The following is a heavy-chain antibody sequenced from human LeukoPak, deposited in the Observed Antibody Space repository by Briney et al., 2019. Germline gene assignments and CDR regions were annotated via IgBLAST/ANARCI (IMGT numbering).Heavy chain of an antibody. CDR2: IIPIFGTA. Sequence: SVKVSCKASGGTLSSYAISWVRQAPGQGLEWMGGIIPIFGTANYAQKFQGRVTITADESTSTAYTELSSLRSEDTAVYYCARVAGAGNQIDYWGQGTLVTVSS. J-gene: IGHJ4*02. D-gene: IGHD6-19*01. CDR3: ARVAGAGNQIDY. CDR1: GGTLSSYA. V-gene: IGHV1-69*13.